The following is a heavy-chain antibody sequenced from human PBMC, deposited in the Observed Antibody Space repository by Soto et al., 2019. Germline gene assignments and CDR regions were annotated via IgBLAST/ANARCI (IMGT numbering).Heavy chain of an antibody. D-gene: IGHD3-10*01. CDR3: ARGPDRGGIGKYFQH. CDR1: GYSSPSYG. V-gene: IGHV1-18*01. Sequence: QVQLVQSGAEVKKPGASVKVSCKGSGYSSPSYGINWVRQAPGQGLEWMGWISGHKSNTNYAQKFQGRVTMTTDTSTTTAYMEMRSLRSDDTAVYSCARGPDRGGIGKYFQHWGQGTLVTVSS. J-gene: IGHJ1*01. CDR2: ISGHKSNT.